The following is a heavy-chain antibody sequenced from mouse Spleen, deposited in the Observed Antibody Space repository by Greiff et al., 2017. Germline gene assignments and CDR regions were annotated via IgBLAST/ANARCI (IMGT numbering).Heavy chain of an antibody. Sequence: DVMLVESGGGLVKPGGSLKLSCAASGFTFSDYGMHWVRQAPEKGLEWVAYISSGSSTIYYADTVKGRFTISRDNAKNTLFLQMTSLRSEDTAMYYCARRDYGSWYFDVWGTGTTVTVSS. CDR3: ARRDYGSWYFDV. D-gene: IGHD1-1*01. V-gene: IGHV5-17*01. CDR2: ISSGSSTI. J-gene: IGHJ1*03. CDR1: GFTFSDYG.